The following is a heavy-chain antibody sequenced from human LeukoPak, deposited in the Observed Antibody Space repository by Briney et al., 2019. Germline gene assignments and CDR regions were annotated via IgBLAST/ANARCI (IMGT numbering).Heavy chain of an antibody. J-gene: IGHJ4*02. CDR3: ARGQLYYDSSGFDY. V-gene: IGHV3-21*01. Sequence: GGSLRLSCAASGFTFSSYSMNWVRQAPGKGLEGVSSISSSSSYIYYVDSVKGRFTISRDNAKNSLYLQMNSLRAEDTAVYYCARGQLYYDSSGFDYWGQGTLVTVSS. CDR2: ISSSSSYI. CDR1: GFTFSSYS. D-gene: IGHD3-22*01.